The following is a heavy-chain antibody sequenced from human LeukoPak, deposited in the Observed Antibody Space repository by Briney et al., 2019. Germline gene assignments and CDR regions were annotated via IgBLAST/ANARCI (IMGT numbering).Heavy chain of an antibody. Sequence: GGSLRLSCAASGFTFSSYGMHWVRQAPGKGLEWVAIISYDGNNKYYVDSVQGRFTISRDNSKNTLYLQMNSLRSEDTAVYYCARERSDWSFDYWGQGTLVTVSS. J-gene: IGHJ4*02. CDR1: GFTFSSYG. CDR3: ARERSDWSFDY. V-gene: IGHV3-30*03. D-gene: IGHD3-9*01. CDR2: ISYDGNNK.